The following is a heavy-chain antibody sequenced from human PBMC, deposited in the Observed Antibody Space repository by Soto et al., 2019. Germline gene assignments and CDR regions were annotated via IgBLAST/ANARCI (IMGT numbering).Heavy chain of an antibody. CDR2: ISYDGRKE. CDR3: ARARVRNFSGNYAGDAFDI. V-gene: IGHV3-30*03. CDR1: GFIFGTYG. Sequence: GGSLRLSCAASGFIFGTYGIHWVRQAPGKGLQWVAVISYDGRKEHYGDSVKGRFIISRDNSKNTLCLQMNSLRAEDTAVYYCARARVRNFSGNYAGDAFDIWGQGTVVTVSS. D-gene: IGHD1-26*01. J-gene: IGHJ3*02.